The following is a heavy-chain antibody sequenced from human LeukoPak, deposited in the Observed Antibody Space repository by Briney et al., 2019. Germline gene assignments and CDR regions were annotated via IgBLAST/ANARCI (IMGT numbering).Heavy chain of an antibody. V-gene: IGHV3-74*01. Sequence: TGGSLRLSCEGSGDRMHWVRQAPGKGLMWVARTNVDGSDTSYADSVKGRFTISRDSAKNTMFLQMNSLSVEDTAVYFCTVSSAIYSHFHPWGQGTLVTVSS. D-gene: IGHD1-26*01. CDR1: GDR. CDR2: TNVDGSDT. J-gene: IGHJ1*01. CDR3: TVSSAIYSHFHP.